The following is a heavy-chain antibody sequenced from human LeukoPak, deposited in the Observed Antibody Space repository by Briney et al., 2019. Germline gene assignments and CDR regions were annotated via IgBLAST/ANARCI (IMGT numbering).Heavy chain of an antibody. CDR1: GFTFSSYA. Sequence: GGSLRLSCAASGFTFSSYAMSWVRQAPGKGLEWVSAISGSGGSTYYADSVKGRFTISRDNSKNTLYLQMNSLRAEDTAVYYCAKGVPGYCSSTSCFGYWGQGTLVTVSS. D-gene: IGHD2-2*01. J-gene: IGHJ4*02. CDR3: AKGVPGYCSSTSCFGY. V-gene: IGHV3-23*01. CDR2: ISGSGGST.